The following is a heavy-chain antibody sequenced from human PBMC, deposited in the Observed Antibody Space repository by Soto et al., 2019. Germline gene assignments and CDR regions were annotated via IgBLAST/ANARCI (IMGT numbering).Heavy chain of an antibody. CDR1: VDSVSGNRAA. CDR3: AREFPYYGRSDSYLDY. J-gene: IGHJ4*02. CDR2: TYYRSRWYN. V-gene: IGHV6-1*01. D-gene: IGHD3-16*01. Sequence: SQTLSLTWAISVDSVSGNRAAWNWIRQCPSRGLEGLGRTYYRSRWYNDYAVSVKSRITVTPDTSKNQFSLHLNSVTPEDTAVYYCAREFPYYGRSDSYLDYWRQAAVVTVSS.